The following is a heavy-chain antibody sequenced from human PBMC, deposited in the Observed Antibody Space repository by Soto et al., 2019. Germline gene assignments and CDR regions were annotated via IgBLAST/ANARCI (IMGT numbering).Heavy chain of an antibody. CDR1: WGSRAESGYS. D-gene: IGHD2-2*01. V-gene: IGHV4-30-2*01. CDR3: ARESAMVYYGMDV. Sequence: ILSDTWTVVWGSRAESGYSRSFIRQPPGKGLEWIGYIYHSGSTYYNPSLKSRVTISVDRSKNQFSLKLSSVTAADTAVYYCARESAMVYYGMDVWGQGTTVTVSS. CDR2: IYHSGST. J-gene: IGHJ6*02.